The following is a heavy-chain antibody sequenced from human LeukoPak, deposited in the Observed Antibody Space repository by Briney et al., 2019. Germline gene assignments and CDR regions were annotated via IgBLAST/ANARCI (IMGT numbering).Heavy chain of an antibody. J-gene: IGHJ4*02. D-gene: IGHD2-15*01. CDR3: AGHTLYCSGGRCYMFDY. CDR2: IYYSGST. Sequence: SETLSLTCTVSGGSISSSSYYWGWIRQPRGKGLEWIGSIYYSGSTYYNPSLKSRVTISVDTSKNQFSLKLSSVTAADTAVYYCAGHTLYCSGGRCYMFDYWGQGTLVTVSS. V-gene: IGHV4-39*01. CDR1: GGSISSSSYY.